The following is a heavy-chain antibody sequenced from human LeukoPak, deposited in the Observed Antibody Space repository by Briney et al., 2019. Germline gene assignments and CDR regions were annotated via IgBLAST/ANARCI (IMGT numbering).Heavy chain of an antibody. CDR1: GFTFSTYS. CDR3: ARTTTAMDAFDI. D-gene: IGHD5-18*01. Sequence: PGGSLRLSCAASGFTFSTYSMNWVRQDPGKGLEWVSSISSSSSYKYYADSVKGRFTISRDNAKNSLYLQMNSLRAEDTAVYYCARTTTAMDAFDIWGQGTMVTVSS. CDR2: ISSSSSYK. V-gene: IGHV3-21*01. J-gene: IGHJ3*02.